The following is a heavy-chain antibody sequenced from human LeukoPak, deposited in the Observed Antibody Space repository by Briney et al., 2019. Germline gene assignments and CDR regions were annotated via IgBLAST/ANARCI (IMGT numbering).Heavy chain of an antibody. CDR2: INAGNGNT. Sequence: ASVKVSCKASGYTFTSYAMHWVRQAPGQRLEWMDWINAGNGNTKYSQKFQGRVTITRDTSASTAYMELSSLRSEDTAVYYCARDGDLLWFGELSSSNWFDPWGQGTLVTVSS. CDR1: GYTFTSYA. V-gene: IGHV1-3*01. CDR3: ARDGDLLWFGELSSSNWFDP. D-gene: IGHD3-10*01. J-gene: IGHJ5*02.